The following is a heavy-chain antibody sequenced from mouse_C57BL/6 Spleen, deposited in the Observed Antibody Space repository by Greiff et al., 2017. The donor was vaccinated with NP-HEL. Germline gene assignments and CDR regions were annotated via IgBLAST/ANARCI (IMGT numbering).Heavy chain of an antibody. Sequence: DVMLVESGGGLVQPKGSLKLSCAASGFSFNTYAMNWVRQAPGKGLEWVARIRSKSNNYATYYADSVKDRFTISRDDSESMLYLQMNNLKTEDTAMYYCVRSRLYWYFDVWGTGTTVTVSS. CDR1: GFSFNTYA. J-gene: IGHJ1*03. V-gene: IGHV10-1*01. CDR3: VRSRLYWYFDV. CDR2: IRSKSNNYAT.